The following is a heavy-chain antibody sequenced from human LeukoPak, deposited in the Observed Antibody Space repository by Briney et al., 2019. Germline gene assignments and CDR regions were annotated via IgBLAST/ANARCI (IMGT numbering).Heavy chain of an antibody. V-gene: IGHV3-23*01. CDR2: ISGSGGYT. D-gene: IGHD2-2*01. J-gene: IGHJ4*02. Sequence: GGSLRLSCAASGFTFSTYWMSWVRQAPGKGLEWVSSISGSGGYTYYADSVKGRFTVSRDNSKNTLYLQMNSLRAEDTAVYYCAKEVWGRFCSNANCPGHFDYWGQGTLVTVSS. CDR3: AKEVWGRFCSNANCPGHFDY. CDR1: GFTFSTYW.